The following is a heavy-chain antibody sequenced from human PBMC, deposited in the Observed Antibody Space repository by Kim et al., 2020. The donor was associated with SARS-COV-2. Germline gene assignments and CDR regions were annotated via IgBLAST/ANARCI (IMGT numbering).Heavy chain of an antibody. J-gene: IGHJ4*02. V-gene: IGHV3-23*01. D-gene: IGHD3-3*01. Sequence: KGVFTIARDKSKNTLNLQMNSLRAEDTAVYYCAKSGANQGVWEWEPWDYWGQGTLVTVSS. CDR3: AKSGANQGVWEWEPWDY.